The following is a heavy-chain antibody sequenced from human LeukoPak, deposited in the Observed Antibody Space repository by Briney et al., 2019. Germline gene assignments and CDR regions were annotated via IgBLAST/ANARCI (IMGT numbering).Heavy chain of an antibody. CDR3: AKDSSNIMGARLDY. J-gene: IGHJ4*02. CDR2: ISISGGST. V-gene: IGHV3-23*01. Sequence: GGSLRLSCAASGFTFNSYAMSWVRQAPGRGLEWVSGISISGGSTYYADSVKGRFTIPRNNSKNTLFLQMNSLRAEDTAVYYCAKDSSNIMGARLDYWGQGTLVTVPS. D-gene: IGHD1-26*01. CDR1: GFTFNSYA.